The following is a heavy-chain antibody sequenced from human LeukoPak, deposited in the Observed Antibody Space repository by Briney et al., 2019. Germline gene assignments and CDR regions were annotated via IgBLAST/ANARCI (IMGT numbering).Heavy chain of an antibody. CDR3: TTDDSSSSHDY. CDR2: IKSKTDGGTT. CDR1: GFTFSDGW. V-gene: IGHV3-15*01. J-gene: IGHJ4*02. D-gene: IGHD6-6*01. Sequence: GGSLRLSCAVSGFTFSDGWMNWVRQAPGKGLEWVGRIKSKTDGGTTDYAAPVKGRFTISRDDSKNTLYLQMNSLKTEDTAVYYCTTDDSSSSHDYWGQGTLVTVSS.